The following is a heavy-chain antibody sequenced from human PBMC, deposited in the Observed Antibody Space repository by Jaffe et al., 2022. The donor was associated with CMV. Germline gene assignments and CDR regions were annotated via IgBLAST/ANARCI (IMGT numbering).Heavy chain of an antibody. CDR2: VYYTGST. J-gene: IGHJ4*02. CDR3: AREVGATAYFDY. D-gene: IGHD1-26*01. V-gene: IGHV4-61*01. Sequence: QVQLQESGPGLVKPSETLSLTCTVSGDSVSSASYYWNWIRQPPGKGLEWIGYVYYTGSTNYNPSLKSRVTISVDTSKNQFSLKLSSVTAADTAVYYCAREVGATAYFDYWGQGTLVTVSS. CDR1: GDSVSSASYY.